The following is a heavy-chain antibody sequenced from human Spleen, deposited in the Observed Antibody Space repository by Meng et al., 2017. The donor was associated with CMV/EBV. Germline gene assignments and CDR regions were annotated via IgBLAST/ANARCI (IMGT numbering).Heavy chain of an antibody. V-gene: IGHV1-69*05. CDR2: IIPIFGAS. CDR3: ASPNYYDSSGYYLPGGMDV. Sequence: SVKVSCKASGYTFTDYYIQWVRQAPGQGLEWMGGIIPIFGASNYAQSFQGRLTITTDKSTNTAYMELTSLKSEDTAVYYYASPNYYDSSGYYLPGGMDVWGQGTTVTVSS. J-gene: IGHJ6*02. CDR1: GYTFTDYY. D-gene: IGHD3-22*01.